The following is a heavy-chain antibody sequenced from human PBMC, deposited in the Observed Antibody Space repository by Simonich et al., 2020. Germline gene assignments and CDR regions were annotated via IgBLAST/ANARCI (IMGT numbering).Heavy chain of an antibody. V-gene: IGHV4-34*01. J-gene: IGHJ4*02. CDR2: INHSGST. CDR3: ARGLIGGSYYY. Sequence: QVQLQQWGAGLLKPSETLSLTCAVCGGSFSGYYWSWIRQPPGKGLEWIGEINHSGSTNYNPPPKSRVTISVDTSKNQFSRKLSSGTAADTAVYYCARGLIGGSYYYWGQGTLVTVSS. D-gene: IGHD1-26*01. CDR1: GGSFSGYY.